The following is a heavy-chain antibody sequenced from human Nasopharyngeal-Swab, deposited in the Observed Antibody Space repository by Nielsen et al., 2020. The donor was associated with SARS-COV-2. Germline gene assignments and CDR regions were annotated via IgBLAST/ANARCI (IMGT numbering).Heavy chain of an antibody. CDR2: ISAYNGNT. CDR3: ARDDMWLQSAFDD. Sequence: ASVQVSCKASGYTFTRYGISCVRQAPGHGLEWMGWISAYNGNTNYAQKLQGRVTMTTDTSTSTAYMELRSLRSDDTAVYCWARDDMWLQSAFDDWGQGTLVTVSS. V-gene: IGHV1-18*01. D-gene: IGHD5-24*01. CDR1: GYTFTRYG. J-gene: IGHJ4*02.